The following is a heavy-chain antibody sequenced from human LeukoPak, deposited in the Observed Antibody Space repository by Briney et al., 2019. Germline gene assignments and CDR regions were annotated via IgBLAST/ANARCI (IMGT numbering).Heavy chain of an antibody. V-gene: IGHV1-69*01. J-gene: IGHJ5*02. CDR1: GGTFSSYA. Sequence: EASVKVTCKASGGTFSSYAISWVRQAPGQGLEWMGGIIPIFGTANYAQKFQGRVTITADESTSTAYMELSSLRSEDTAVYYCAISNTIFGGNWFDPWGQGTLVTVSS. D-gene: IGHD3-3*01. CDR2: IIPIFGTA. CDR3: AISNTIFGGNWFDP.